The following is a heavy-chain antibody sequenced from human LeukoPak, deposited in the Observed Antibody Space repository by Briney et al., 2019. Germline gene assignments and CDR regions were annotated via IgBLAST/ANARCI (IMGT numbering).Heavy chain of an antibody. Sequence: SETLSLTCTVSGGSISSYYWSWIRQPPGKGLEWIGYIYYSGSTNYNPSPKSRVTISVDTSKNQFSLKLSSVTAADTAVYYCARDPGGDWFDPWGQGTLVTVSS. J-gene: IGHJ5*02. CDR2: IYYSGST. D-gene: IGHD3-16*01. V-gene: IGHV4-59*01. CDR3: ARDPGGDWFDP. CDR1: GGSISSYY.